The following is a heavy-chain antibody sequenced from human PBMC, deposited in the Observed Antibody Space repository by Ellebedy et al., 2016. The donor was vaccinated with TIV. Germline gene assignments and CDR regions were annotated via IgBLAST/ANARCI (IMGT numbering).Heavy chain of an antibody. V-gene: IGHV3-7*01. CDR1: GFTFSNFW. J-gene: IGHJ4*02. CDR3: VRDRRWESYY. CDR2: IKYDGSET. Sequence: GESLKISXAASGFTFSNFWMAWVRQTPGKGLEWVANIKYDGSETYYVDSVKGRFTISRDNAKNSVHLQMNSLRAEDTAVYYCVRDRRWESYYWGQGILVTVSS. D-gene: IGHD1-26*01.